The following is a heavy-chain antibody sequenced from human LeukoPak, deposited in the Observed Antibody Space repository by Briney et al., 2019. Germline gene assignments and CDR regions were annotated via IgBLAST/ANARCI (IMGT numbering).Heavy chain of an antibody. D-gene: IGHD3-10*01. Sequence: GESLKISCKGSGYSFTSYWIGWVRQMPGKGLEWMGIIYPGDSDTTYSPSFQGQDTISADKSISTAYLQWSSLKASDTAMYYCAIPYYYGSGSLDYWGQGTLVTVSS. CDR3: AIPYYYGSGSLDY. V-gene: IGHV5-51*01. CDR1: GYSFTSYW. J-gene: IGHJ4*02. CDR2: IYPGDSDT.